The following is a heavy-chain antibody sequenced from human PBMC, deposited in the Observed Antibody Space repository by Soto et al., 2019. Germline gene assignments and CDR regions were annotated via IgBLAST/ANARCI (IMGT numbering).Heavy chain of an antibody. CDR1: GFTFTNYA. J-gene: IGHJ2*01. CDR3: AKGVGYGDYEGYWYFDL. V-gene: IGHV3-23*01. CDR2: ISATGGST. D-gene: IGHD4-17*01. Sequence: PGGSLRLSCAASGFTFTNYAMNWVRQAPGKGLEWVATISATGGSTYYADSVKGRFTISRDNSKNTLYLQMNSLRAEDTAVYYCAKGVGYGDYEGYWYFDLWGRGTLVTVSS.